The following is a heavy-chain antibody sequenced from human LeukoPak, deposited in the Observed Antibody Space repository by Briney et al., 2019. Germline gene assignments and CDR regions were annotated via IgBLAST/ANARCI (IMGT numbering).Heavy chain of an antibody. CDR1: GDSVSSNSAA. J-gene: IGHJ4*02. CDR3: ASLQVYSGSYYY. V-gene: IGHV6-1*01. D-gene: IGHD1-26*01. CDR2: TYYRSKWYN. Sequence: SQTLSLTCAISGDSVSSNSAAWNWIRQSPSRGLEWLGRTYYRSKWYNDYAVSVKSRITINPDTSKNQFSLKLSSVTAADTAVYYCASLQVYSGSYYYWGQGTLVTVSS.